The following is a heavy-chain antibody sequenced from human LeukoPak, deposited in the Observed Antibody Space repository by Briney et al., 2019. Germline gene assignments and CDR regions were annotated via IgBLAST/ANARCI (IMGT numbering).Heavy chain of an antibody. Sequence: ASVKVSCKASGYTFTSYYMHWVRQAPGQGLEWMGIINPSGGSTSYAQKFQGRVFMTTDTSTSTSYMELRSLRSDDTAVYYCARAVSGSLYGDFDFWGQGTLVTVSS. J-gene: IGHJ4*02. CDR1: GYTFTSYY. CDR3: ARAVSGSLYGDFDF. V-gene: IGHV1-46*01. CDR2: INPSGGST. D-gene: IGHD1-26*01.